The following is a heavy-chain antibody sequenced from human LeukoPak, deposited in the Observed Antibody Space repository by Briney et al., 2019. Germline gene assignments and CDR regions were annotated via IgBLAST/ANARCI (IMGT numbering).Heavy chain of an antibody. D-gene: IGHD3-3*01. J-gene: IGHJ3*02. CDR2: ISPNGVEK. CDR1: GYTFSDYY. V-gene: IGHV1-2*02. CDR3: ARKRGVGVDRNAFDI. Sequence: EASVNVSCKASGYTFSDYYMHWVRQAPAQGLGWMGWISPNGVEKVYAEKFEGRVTMTRDTSISTAYMELSRLRSDDTAVYYCARKRGVGVDRNAFDIWGQGTMVTVSS.